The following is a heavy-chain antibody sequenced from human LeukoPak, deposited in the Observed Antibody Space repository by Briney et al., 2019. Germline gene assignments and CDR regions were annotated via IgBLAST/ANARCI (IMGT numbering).Heavy chain of an antibody. CDR2: INPNSGGT. V-gene: IGHV1-2*04. CDR1: GYTFTGYY. Sequence: ASVKVSCKASGYTFTGYYMHWVRQAPGQGLEWMGWINPNSGGTNYAQKFQGWVTMTRDTSISTAYMELSRLRSDDTAVYYCARETKVGADAFDIWGQGTMVTVSS. J-gene: IGHJ3*02. CDR3: ARETKVGADAFDI. D-gene: IGHD1-26*01.